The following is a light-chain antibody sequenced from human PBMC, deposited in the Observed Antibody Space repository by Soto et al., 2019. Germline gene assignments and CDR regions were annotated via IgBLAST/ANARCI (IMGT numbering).Light chain of an antibody. J-gene: IGLJ2*01. CDR1: TGAVTSGYY. V-gene: IGLV7-43*01. Sequence: QAVVTQEPSLTVSPGGTVTLTCTSSTGAVTSGYYPNWFQQKPGQAPRVLIYSTSNKHSWTPARFSGSLLGGKAALTLSGVQPEDEAEYYCLLYYGGAHVVFGGGTKVTVL. CDR3: LLYYGGAHVV. CDR2: STS.